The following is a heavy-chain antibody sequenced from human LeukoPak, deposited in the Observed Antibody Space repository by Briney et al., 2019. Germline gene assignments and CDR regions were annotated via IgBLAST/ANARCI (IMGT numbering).Heavy chain of an antibody. V-gene: IGHV3-23*01. CDR3: ATHGDYGVSFDY. D-gene: IGHD4-17*01. J-gene: IGHJ4*02. CDR2: ISGSGGST. CDR1: GFTFSSYA. Sequence: GGSLRLSCAASGFTFSSYAMSWVRQAPGKGLEWVSAISGSGGSTYYADSVKGRFTISRDNSKNTLYLQMNSLRAEDTAVYYCATHGDYGVSFDYWGQGTLVTVSS.